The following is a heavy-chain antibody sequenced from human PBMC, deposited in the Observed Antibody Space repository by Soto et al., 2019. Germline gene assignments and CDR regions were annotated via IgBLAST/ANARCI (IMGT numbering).Heavy chain of an antibody. Sequence: WGSLRLSCAASGFTFSSYAMSWVRQAPGKGLEWVSAISGSGGSTYYADSVKGRFTISRDNSKNTLYLQMNSLRAEDTAVYYCAKVIVVITEGFDYWGQGTLVTVSS. CDR2: ISGSGGST. J-gene: IGHJ4*02. CDR1: GFTFSSYA. V-gene: IGHV3-23*01. D-gene: IGHD3-22*01. CDR3: AKVIVVITEGFDY.